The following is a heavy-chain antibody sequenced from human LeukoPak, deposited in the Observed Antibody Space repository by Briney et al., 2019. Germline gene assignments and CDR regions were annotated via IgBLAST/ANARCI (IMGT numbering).Heavy chain of an antibody. CDR2: INSDGSST. V-gene: IGHV3-74*01. Sequence: GGSLRLSCAASGFTFSSYWMHWVRQAPGKGLVWVSRINSDGSSTSYADSVKGRFTISRDNAKNTLYLQMNSLRAEDTAVYYCARVGAPTYYYDSSGYYPRPFDYWGQGTLVTVSS. CDR3: ARVGAPTYYYDSSGYYPRPFDY. D-gene: IGHD3-22*01. CDR1: GFTFSSYW. J-gene: IGHJ4*02.